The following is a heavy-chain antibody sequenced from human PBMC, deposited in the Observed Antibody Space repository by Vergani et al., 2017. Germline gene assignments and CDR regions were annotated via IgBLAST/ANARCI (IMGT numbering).Heavy chain of an antibody. V-gene: IGHV1-69*01. J-gene: IGHJ6*03. D-gene: IGHD2-2*01. Sequence: QVQLVQSGAEVKKPGSSVKVSCKASGGTFSSYAISWVRQAPGQGLEWMGGIIPIFGTANYAQKFQGRVTITADESTSTAYMELSSLRSEDTAVYYCAKGPRDCSSTSCYSRGSYYYYMDVWGKGTTVTVSS. CDR1: GGTFSSYA. CDR3: AKGPRDCSSTSCYSRGSYYYYMDV. CDR2: IIPIFGTA.